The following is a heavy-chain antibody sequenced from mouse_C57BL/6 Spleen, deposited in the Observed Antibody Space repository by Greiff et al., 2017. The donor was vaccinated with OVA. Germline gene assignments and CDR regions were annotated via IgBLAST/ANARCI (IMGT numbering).Heavy chain of an antibody. J-gene: IGHJ2*01. CDR2: INPYNGGT. Sequence: DVQLQESGPVLVKPGASVKMSCKASGYTFTDYYMNWVKQSHGKSLEWIGVINPYNGGTSYNQKFKGKATLTVDKSSSTAYMELNSLTSEDSAVYYCAGPYLITTVVAHFDYWGQGTTLTVSS. D-gene: IGHD1-1*01. V-gene: IGHV1-19*01. CDR3: AGPYLITTVVAHFDY. CDR1: GYTFTDYY.